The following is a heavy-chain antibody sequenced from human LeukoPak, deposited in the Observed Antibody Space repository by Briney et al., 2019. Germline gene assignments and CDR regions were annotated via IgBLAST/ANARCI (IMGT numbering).Heavy chain of an antibody. D-gene: IGHD3-10*02. CDR1: GFTVSSNY. Sequence: PGGSLRLSCAASGFTVSSNYMTWVRQAPGRGLEWVSVIHKNAITHYADIVKGRFTISRDNSENMLYLQMNSLRAEDTAVYYCARSLRVRGVPDYMDVWGKGTTVIISS. V-gene: IGHV3-53*01. CDR3: ARSLRVRGVPDYMDV. CDR2: IHKNAIT. J-gene: IGHJ6*03.